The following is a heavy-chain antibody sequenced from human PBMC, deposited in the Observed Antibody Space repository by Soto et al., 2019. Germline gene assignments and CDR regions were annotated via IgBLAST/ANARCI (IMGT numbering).Heavy chain of an antibody. D-gene: IGHD3-22*01. J-gene: IGHJ3*02. CDR1: GYTFTTYY. CDR3: ATAGYYDSSGYDGFDI. V-gene: IGHV1-46*01. CDR2: IDPRAGSA. Sequence: QVQLVQSGAEVKKPGASVRVSCKASGYTFTTYYLHWLRQAPGQGLEWMGIIDPRAGSASHAQNFQGRVTMTRDTSTRTVYMDLRSLRSEDTAVYYCATAGYYDSSGYDGFDIWGQGTMVTVSS.